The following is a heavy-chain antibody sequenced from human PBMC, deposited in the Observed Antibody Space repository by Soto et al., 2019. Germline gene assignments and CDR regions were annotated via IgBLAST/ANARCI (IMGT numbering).Heavy chain of an antibody. V-gene: IGHV3-30*18. CDR1: GFTFSSYA. Sequence: GSLSLSCSAYGFTFSSYAMHWVRQAPGKGLEWVAVISYDGSNKYYADSVKGRFTISRDNSKNTLYLQMNSLRAEDTAVYYCAKHIWSYDFWSGYYWDYYYGMDVWGQGTTVTVSS. CDR3: AKHIWSYDFWSGYYWDYYYGMDV. D-gene: IGHD3-3*01. CDR2: ISYDGSNK. J-gene: IGHJ6*02.